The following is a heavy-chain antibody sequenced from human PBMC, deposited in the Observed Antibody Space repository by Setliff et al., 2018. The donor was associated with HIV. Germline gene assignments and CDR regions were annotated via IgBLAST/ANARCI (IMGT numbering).Heavy chain of an antibody. J-gene: IGHJ3*02. CDR2: ISADGTDT. CDR1: GFTFSSYW. CDR3: SLGYCSGGSCYSDPEVAFDI. D-gene: IGHD2-15*01. Sequence: RLSCAASGFTFSSYWIHWVRQAPGKGLVWVSRISADGTDTSYADSVKGRFTISRDNAKDTLYLQMNSLRAEDTALYYCSLGYCSGGSCYSDPEVAFDIWGQGTMVTVSS. V-gene: IGHV3-74*01.